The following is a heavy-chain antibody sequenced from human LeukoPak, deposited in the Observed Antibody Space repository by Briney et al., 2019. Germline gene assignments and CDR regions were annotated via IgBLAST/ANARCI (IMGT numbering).Heavy chain of an antibody. Sequence: SQTLSLTCTVSGGSISSGGYYWSWIRQHPGKGLEWIGYIYYSGTTYYNPSLKSRVTISVDTSKNQFSLKLSSVTAADTAVYYCARRGSGSRGDFDYWGQGTLVTVSS. CDR2: IYYSGTT. CDR1: GGSISSGGYY. CDR3: ARRGSGSRGDFDY. V-gene: IGHV4-31*03. D-gene: IGHD2-15*01. J-gene: IGHJ4*02.